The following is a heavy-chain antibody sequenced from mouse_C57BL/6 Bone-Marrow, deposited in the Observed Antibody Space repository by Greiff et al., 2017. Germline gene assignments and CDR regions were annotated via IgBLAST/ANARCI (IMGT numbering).Heavy chain of an antibody. CDR2: ISYDGSN. CDR3: ARNWAWFAY. J-gene: IGHJ3*01. V-gene: IGHV3-6*01. CDR1: GYSITSGYY. Sequence: VQLKESGPGLVKPSQSLSLTCSVTGYSITSGYYWNWIRQFPGNKLEWMGYISYDGSNNYNPSLKNRISITRVTSKNQFFLKLNSVTTEDTATYYCARNWAWFAYWGQGTLVTVSA. D-gene: IGHD4-1*01.